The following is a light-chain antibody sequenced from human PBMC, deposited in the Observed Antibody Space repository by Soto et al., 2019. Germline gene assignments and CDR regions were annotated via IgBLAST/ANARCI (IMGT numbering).Light chain of an antibody. J-gene: IGLJ1*01. CDR3: QYYDSSLSGYV. V-gene: IGLV1-40*01. CDR2: ENN. CDR1: SSNIGAGYE. Sequence: QSVLTQPPSVSEAPGQRVTISCTGSSSNIGAGYEAHWYQQVPGTAPKFLIYENNNRHSGVPDRFAGSKSGTSASLAITGLQAEDEPEYYCQYYDSSLSGYVFGTGTKLTVL.